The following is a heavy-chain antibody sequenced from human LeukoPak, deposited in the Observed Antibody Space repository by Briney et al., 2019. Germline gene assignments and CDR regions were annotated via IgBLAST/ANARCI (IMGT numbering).Heavy chain of an antibody. Sequence: GGSLRLSCAASGFTFSSYSMNWVRQAPGKGLEWVSSISSSSSYIYYADSVKGRFTISRDNAKNSLYLQMNSLRVEDTAVYYCARDGIYGVWYFDLWGRGTLVTVSS. D-gene: IGHD4-17*01. CDR2: ISSSSSYI. V-gene: IGHV3-21*01. J-gene: IGHJ2*01. CDR1: GFTFSSYS. CDR3: ARDGIYGVWYFDL.